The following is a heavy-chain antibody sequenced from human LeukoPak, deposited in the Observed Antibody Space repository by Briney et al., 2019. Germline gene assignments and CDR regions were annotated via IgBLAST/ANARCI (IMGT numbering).Heavy chain of an antibody. CDR2: IWYDGSNK. Sequence: GGSLRLSCAASGFTFSSYAMHWVRQAPGKGLEWVAVIWYDGSNKYYADSVKGRFTISRDNSKNTLYLQMNSLRAEDTAVYYCTRDVDHYFDYWGQGTLVTVSS. J-gene: IGHJ4*02. CDR3: TRDVDHYFDY. CDR1: GFTFSSYA. V-gene: IGHV3-33*08.